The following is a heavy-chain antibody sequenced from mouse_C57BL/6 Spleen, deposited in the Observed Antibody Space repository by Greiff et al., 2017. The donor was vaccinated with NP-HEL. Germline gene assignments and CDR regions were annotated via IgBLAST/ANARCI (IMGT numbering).Heavy chain of an antibody. CDR2: ISSGGSYT. J-gene: IGHJ2*01. CDR3: ASVELTGTSFDY. Sequence: EVQLVESGGDLVKPGGSLKLSCAASGFTFSSYGMSWVRQTPDKRLEWVATISSGGSYTYYPDSVKGRFTISRDNAKNTLYLQMSSLKSEDTAMYYCASVELTGTSFDYWGQGTTLTVSS. D-gene: IGHD4-1*01. CDR1: GFTFSSYG. V-gene: IGHV5-6*01.